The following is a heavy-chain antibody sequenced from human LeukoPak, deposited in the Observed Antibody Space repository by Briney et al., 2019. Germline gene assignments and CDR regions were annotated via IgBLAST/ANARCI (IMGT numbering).Heavy chain of an antibody. CDR2: IYYSGST. J-gene: IGHJ4*02. Sequence: SETLSLTCTVSGGSISSSSYYWGWIRQPPGKGLEWIGSIYYSGSTYYNPSLKSRVTRSVDTSKNQCSLKLSSVTAADTAVYYCARGFPVTRGYSYGPIDYWGQGTLVTVSS. CDR1: GGSISSSSYY. V-gene: IGHV4-39*01. CDR3: ARGFPVTRGYSYGPIDY. D-gene: IGHD5-18*01.